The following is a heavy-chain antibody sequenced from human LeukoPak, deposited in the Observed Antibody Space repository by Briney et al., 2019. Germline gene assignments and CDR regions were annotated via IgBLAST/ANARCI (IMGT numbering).Heavy chain of an antibody. V-gene: IGHV4-59*01. CDR2: IYYSGST. Sequence: PSETLSLTCTVPGGSISSYYWSWIRQPPGKGLEWIGYIYYSGSTNYNPSLKSRVTISVDTSKNQFSLKLSSVTAADTAVYYCARGSMMVLGYWGQGTLVTVSS. J-gene: IGHJ4*02. CDR3: ARGSMMVLGY. CDR1: GGSISSYY. D-gene: IGHD3-3*02.